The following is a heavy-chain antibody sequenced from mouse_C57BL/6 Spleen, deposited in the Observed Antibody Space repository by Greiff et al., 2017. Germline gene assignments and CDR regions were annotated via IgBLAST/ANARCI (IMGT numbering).Heavy chain of an antibody. D-gene: IGHD1-1*01. V-gene: IGHV5-17*01. Sequence: EVKLMESGGGLVKPGGSLKLSCAASGFPFSDYGMHWVRQAPEKGLEWVAYISSGSSTIYYADTVKGRFTISRDTATNTLFLQMTRRRSEDTAMYYCARGDYGRSSYFDYWGQGTTLTVSS. CDR1: GFPFSDYG. CDR2: ISSGSSTI. CDR3: ARGDYGRSSYFDY. J-gene: IGHJ2*01.